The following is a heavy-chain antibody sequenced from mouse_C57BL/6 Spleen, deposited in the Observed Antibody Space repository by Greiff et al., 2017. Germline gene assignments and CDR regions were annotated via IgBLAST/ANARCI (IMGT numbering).Heavy chain of an antibody. J-gene: IGHJ2*01. CDR1: GYTFTTYP. Sequence: QVQLQQSGAELVKPGASVKMSCKASGYTFTTYPIEWVKQNHGKSLEWIGNFHPYNGDTKYNEKFKGKATFTVEKSSSTVNLELSRLTSGVSAVYYGAKGGYDYEFYYFDDWGKGTTLTVAT. D-gene: IGHD2-4*01. CDR3: AKGGYDYEFYYFDD. V-gene: IGHV1-47*01. CDR2: FHPYNGDT.